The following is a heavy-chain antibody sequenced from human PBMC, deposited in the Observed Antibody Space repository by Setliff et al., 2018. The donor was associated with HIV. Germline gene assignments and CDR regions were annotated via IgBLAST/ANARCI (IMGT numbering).Heavy chain of an antibody. Sequence: SETLSLTCTVSGDSISSNNYYWAWIRQPPGKGLEWIASIYYNGNIYYNPSLKSRVTITMDTSKNQFSLKVGSVTAADTAVYRCASLYYISSWTSYFDSWGQGTLVTVSS. J-gene: IGHJ4*02. CDR1: GDSISSNNYY. V-gene: IGHV4-39*01. CDR2: IYYNGNI. D-gene: IGHD3-10*01. CDR3: ASLYYISSWTSYFDS.